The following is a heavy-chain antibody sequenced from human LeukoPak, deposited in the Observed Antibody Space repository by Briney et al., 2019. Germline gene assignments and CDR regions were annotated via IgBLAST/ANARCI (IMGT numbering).Heavy chain of an antibody. V-gene: IGHV1-69*06. CDR2: IIPIFGTA. CDR1: GGTFSSYA. J-gene: IGHJ4*02. Sequence: ASVKVSCKASGGTFSSYAISWVRQAPGQGLECMGGIIPIFGTANYAQKFQGRVTITADKSTSTAYMELSSLRSEDTAVYYCARSLGYCSSTSCVYPYYFDYWGQGTLVTVSS. D-gene: IGHD2-2*01. CDR3: ARSLGYCSSTSCVYPYYFDY.